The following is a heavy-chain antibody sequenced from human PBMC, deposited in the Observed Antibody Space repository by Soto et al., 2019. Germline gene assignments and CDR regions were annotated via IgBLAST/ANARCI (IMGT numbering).Heavy chain of an antibody. D-gene: IGHD3-10*01. Sequence: GGSLRLSCAASGFTFSSYAMSWVRQAPGKGLEWVSAISGSGGSTYYADSVKGRFTISRDNSKNTLYLQMNSLRAEDTAVYYCAKDVRYLWFGELSQDYYYYGMDVWGQGTTVTVSS. V-gene: IGHV3-23*01. J-gene: IGHJ6*02. CDR2: ISGSGGST. CDR3: AKDVRYLWFGELSQDYYYYGMDV. CDR1: GFTFSSYA.